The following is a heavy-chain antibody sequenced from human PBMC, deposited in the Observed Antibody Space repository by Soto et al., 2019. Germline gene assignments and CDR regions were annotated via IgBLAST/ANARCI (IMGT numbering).Heavy chain of an antibody. CDR3: ARHTPAISISDH. CDR1: GGSMSSSSYY. D-gene: IGHD2-15*01. Sequence: PSETLSLTCTVSGGSMSSSSYYWGWIRQPPGKGLEWIGSIYYSGSTYYNPSLKSRVTISVDTSKSQFSLKLSSVTAADTAVYYCARHTPAISISDHWGQGTLVTVSS. CDR2: IYYSGST. J-gene: IGHJ4*02. V-gene: IGHV4-39*01.